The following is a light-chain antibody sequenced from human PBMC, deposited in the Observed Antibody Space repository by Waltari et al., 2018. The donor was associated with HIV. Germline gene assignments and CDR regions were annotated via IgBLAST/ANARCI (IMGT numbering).Light chain of an antibody. Sequence: QSALTQPASVSGSPGQSITIPCTGSSSDAGCYKPVSWYPQHPGKAPRLIIYEVSKRPSGVSNRYSASKSGKTASLTVSGLRAEDEADYYCSSYAGSSTFVIFGGGTKLTVL. CDR1: SSDAGCYKP. V-gene: IGLV2-23*02. CDR2: EVS. CDR3: SSYAGSSTFVI. J-gene: IGLJ2*01.